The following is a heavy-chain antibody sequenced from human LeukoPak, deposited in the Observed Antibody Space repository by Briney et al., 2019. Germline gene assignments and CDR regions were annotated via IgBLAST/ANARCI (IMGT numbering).Heavy chain of an antibody. CDR3: ARRSMVQHLDV. CDR1: GYTFTSYA. Sequence: GASVKVSCKASGYTFTSYAMNWVRQAPGQGLEWMGWINTNTGNPTYAQAFTGRIVFSLDTSVSTAYLDIGSLKAEDTAVYFCARRSMVQHLDVWGKGTTVIVSS. CDR2: INTNTGNP. D-gene: IGHD3-10*01. J-gene: IGHJ6*04. V-gene: IGHV7-4-1*01.